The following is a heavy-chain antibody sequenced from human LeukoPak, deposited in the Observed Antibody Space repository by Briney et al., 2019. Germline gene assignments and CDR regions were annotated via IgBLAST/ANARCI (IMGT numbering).Heavy chain of an antibody. CDR3: ARDVVVTSSPDAFDI. CDR2: ISNSGTT. V-gene: IGHV4-31*03. D-gene: IGHD2-21*02. Sequence: SQTLSLTCTVSGDSVTSGGYFWTWIRQHPGKGLEWIGYISNSGTTSYNPSLKSRVSISVDTSNNQFSLRLSSVTAADTAVYYCARDVVVTSSPDAFDIWGQGTMVTVSS. J-gene: IGHJ3*02. CDR1: GDSVTSGGYF.